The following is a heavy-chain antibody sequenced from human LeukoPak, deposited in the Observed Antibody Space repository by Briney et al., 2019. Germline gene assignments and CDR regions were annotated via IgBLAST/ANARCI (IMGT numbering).Heavy chain of an antibody. J-gene: IGHJ4*02. D-gene: IGHD6-19*01. CDR3: ARDPGGTAVALDY. V-gene: IGHV3-21*01. CDR1: GFTFRSCS. CDR2: ISSSSSYI. Sequence: GGSLRLSCAASGFTFRSCSMNWVRRAPGKGLEWVSSISSSSSYIYYADSVKGRFTISRDNAKNSLYLQMNSLRAEDTAVYYCARDPGGTAVALDYWGQGTLVTVSS.